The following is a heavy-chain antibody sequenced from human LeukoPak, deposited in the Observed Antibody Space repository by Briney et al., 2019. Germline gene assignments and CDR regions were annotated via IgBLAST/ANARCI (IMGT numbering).Heavy chain of an antibody. Sequence: PGGSLRLSCAVSGSIFSSSWMSWVRQAPGKGLEWVANIKKDGSEKYYVDSVKGRFTISRDNAKNSLYLQMDSPRVEDTAVYYCVRLSTSVAGADYWGQGTLVTVSS. CDR2: IKKDGSEK. D-gene: IGHD6-19*01. CDR3: VRLSTSVAGADY. CDR1: GSIFSSSW. V-gene: IGHV3-7*01. J-gene: IGHJ4*02.